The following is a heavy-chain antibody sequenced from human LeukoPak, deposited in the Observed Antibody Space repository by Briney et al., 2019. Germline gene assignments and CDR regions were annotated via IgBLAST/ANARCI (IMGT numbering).Heavy chain of an antibody. CDR2: IYYSGST. J-gene: IGHJ3*02. CDR3: ARVGCSGGSCYSGAFGI. V-gene: IGHV4-59*01. Sequence: SETLSLTCTVSGGSISSYYWSWIRQPPGKGLEWIGYIYYSGSTNYNPSLKSRVTISADTSKNQFSLKLSSVTAADTAVYYCARVGCSGGSCYSGAFGIWGQGTMVTVSS. D-gene: IGHD2-15*01. CDR1: GGSISSYY.